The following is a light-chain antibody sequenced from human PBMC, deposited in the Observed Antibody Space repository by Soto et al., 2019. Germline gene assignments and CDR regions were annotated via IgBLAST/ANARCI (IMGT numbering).Light chain of an antibody. CDR3: QQYSNWPQT. Sequence: EIVMTQSPATLSASPGESATLSCRASQSVSINLAWYHQKPGQAPRLLIYDASTRASGITARFSGSGSGTEFTLTISRLQSEDFAVYYFQQYSNWPQTFGQGTRVEIK. CDR2: DAS. V-gene: IGKV3-15*01. J-gene: IGKJ1*01. CDR1: QSVSIN.